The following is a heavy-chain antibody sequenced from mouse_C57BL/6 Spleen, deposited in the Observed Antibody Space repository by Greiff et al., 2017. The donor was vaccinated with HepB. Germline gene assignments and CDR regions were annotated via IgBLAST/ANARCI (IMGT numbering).Heavy chain of an antibody. D-gene: IGHD1-2*01. CDR1: GYTFTSYG. CDR2: IYPRSGNT. Sequence: QVQLKQSGAELARPGASVKLSCKASGYTFTSYGISWVKQRTGQGLEWIGEIYPRSGNTYYNEKFKGKATLTADKSSSTAYMELRSLTSEDSAVYFCARYRDYGVFDYWGQGTTLTVSS. J-gene: IGHJ2*01. V-gene: IGHV1-81*01. CDR3: ARYRDYGVFDY.